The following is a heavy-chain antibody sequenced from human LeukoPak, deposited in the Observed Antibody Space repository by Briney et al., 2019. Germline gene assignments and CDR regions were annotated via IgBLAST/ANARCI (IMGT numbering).Heavy chain of an antibody. V-gene: IGHV1-69*05. J-gene: IGHJ3*02. CDR1: GGTFGSYA. D-gene: IGHD3-22*01. Sequence: ASVKVSCKASGGTFGSYAISWVRQAPGQGLEWMGRIIPIFGTANYAQKFQGRVTITTDESTSTAYMELSSLRSEDTAVYYCARDMGYYDSSGSFSLDIWGQGTMVTVSS. CDR3: ARDMGYYDSSGSFSLDI. CDR2: IIPIFGTA.